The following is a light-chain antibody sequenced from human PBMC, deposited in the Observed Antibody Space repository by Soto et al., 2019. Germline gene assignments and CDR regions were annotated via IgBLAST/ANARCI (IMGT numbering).Light chain of an antibody. J-gene: IGKJ5*01. CDR2: GSF. V-gene: IGKV1-5*01. CDR3: QQYNDRPPIT. CDR1: QSISSW. Sequence: DIQMTQSPSTLSASVGDRVTITCRTSQSISSWLAWYQQKPGKAPKLLIVGSFARATGIPARFSGSGSGSEFTLTISGLQSEDFAVYYCQQYNDRPPITFGQGTRLEIK.